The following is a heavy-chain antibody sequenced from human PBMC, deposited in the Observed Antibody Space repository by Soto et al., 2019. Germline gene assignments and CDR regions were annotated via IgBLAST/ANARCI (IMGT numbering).Heavy chain of an antibody. J-gene: IGHJ4*02. Sequence: GESLKISCQASGYTFTKYWDGWVRQMPGKGLEWMGIIYPDDSDTGYSPSFQGHVTISADKSISTAYLQWSSLKASDSATYYCARRDMLTGYVYFDYWGQGTQVTVS. V-gene: IGHV5-51*01. D-gene: IGHD3-9*01. CDR3: ARRDMLTGYVYFDY. CDR2: IYPDDSDT. CDR1: GYTFTKYW.